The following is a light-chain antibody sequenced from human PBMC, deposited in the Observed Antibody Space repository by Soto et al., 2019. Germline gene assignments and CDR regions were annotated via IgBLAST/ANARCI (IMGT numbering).Light chain of an antibody. J-gene: IGKJ4*01. V-gene: IGKV1-5*03. CDR3: QQYDNWPLT. CDR1: QTISSW. Sequence: DIQMTQSPSTLSASVVYXVXXAXXASQTISSWLAWYQQKPGKAPKLLIYKASSLESGVPSRFSGSGSGTEFTLTISSLQPDDFAVYYCQQYDNWPLTFGGGTKV. CDR2: KAS.